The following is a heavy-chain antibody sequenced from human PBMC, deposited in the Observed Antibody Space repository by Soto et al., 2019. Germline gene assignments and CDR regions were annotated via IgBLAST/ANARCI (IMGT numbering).Heavy chain of an antibody. J-gene: IGHJ6*02. V-gene: IGHV5-10-1*01. Sequence: GESLKISCKGSGYSFTSYWISWVRQMPGKGLEWMGRIDPSDSYTNYSPSFQGHVTISADKSISTAYLQWSSLKASDTAMYYCASGAAADYYYYYYGMDVWGQGTTVTVSS. CDR1: GYSFTSYW. CDR3: ASGAAADYYYYYYGMDV. D-gene: IGHD6-13*01. CDR2: IDPSDSYT.